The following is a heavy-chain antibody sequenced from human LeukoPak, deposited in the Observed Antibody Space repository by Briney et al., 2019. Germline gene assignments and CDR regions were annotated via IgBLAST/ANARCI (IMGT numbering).Heavy chain of an antibody. V-gene: IGHV3-23*01. D-gene: IGHD2-21*02. J-gene: IGHJ3*02. CDR1: GFTLSRYA. Sequence: PGGSLRLSCAASGFTLSRYAMSWVRQTPGKGLECVSGISASGDRTYYAEADSVKGRFTISRDNSKTTLYLQMNSLRVDDTALYYCAKDGRPCGGDCYPHDALDIWGQGTLVTVSS. CDR3: AKDGRPCGGDCYPHDALDI. CDR2: ISASGDRT.